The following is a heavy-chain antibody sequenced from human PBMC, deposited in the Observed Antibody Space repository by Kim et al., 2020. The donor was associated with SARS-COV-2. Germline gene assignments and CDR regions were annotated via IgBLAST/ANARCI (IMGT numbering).Heavy chain of an antibody. J-gene: IGHJ4*02. CDR3: AKPSMAAAGDDY. CDR1: GFTFSSYA. D-gene: IGHD6-13*01. V-gene: IGHV3-23*03. CDR2: ICSDGSST. Sequence: GGSLRLSCAASGFTFSSYAMSWVRQAPGKGLEWVSVICSDGSSTYYADSVKGRFTISRDNSKNTLYLQMNSLRAEDTAVYYCAKPSMAAAGDDYWGQGRLVSVSS.